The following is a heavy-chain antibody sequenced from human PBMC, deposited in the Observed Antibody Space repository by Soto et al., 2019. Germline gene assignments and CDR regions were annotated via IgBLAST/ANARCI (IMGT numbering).Heavy chain of an antibody. J-gene: IGHJ4*02. V-gene: IGHV4-59*01. CDR2: IYYSGST. Sequence: SETLSLTCTVSGGSISSYYWSWIRQPPGEGLEWIGYIYYSGSTNYNPSLKSRVTISVDTSKNQFSLKLSSVTAADTAVYYCARVYGDYGYFDYWGQGTLVTVSS. CDR1: GGSISSYY. D-gene: IGHD4-17*01. CDR3: ARVYGDYGYFDY.